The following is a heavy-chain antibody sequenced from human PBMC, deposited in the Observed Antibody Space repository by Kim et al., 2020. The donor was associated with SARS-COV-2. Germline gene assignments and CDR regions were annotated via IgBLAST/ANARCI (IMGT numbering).Heavy chain of an antibody. V-gene: IGHV4-39*01. D-gene: IGHD3-9*01. J-gene: IGHJ4*02. CDR3: ARHLKRYFDWPDKLGDY. Sequence: RKSRVPISVDTSKNQFSLKLSSVTAADTAVYYCARHLKRYFDWPDKLGDYWGQGTLVTVSS.